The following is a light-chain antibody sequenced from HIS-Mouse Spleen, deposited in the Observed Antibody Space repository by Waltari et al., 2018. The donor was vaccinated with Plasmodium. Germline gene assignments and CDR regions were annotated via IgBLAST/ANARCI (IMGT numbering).Light chain of an antibody. CDR2: DAS. Sequence: DIQMTQSTYSLSASVGDRVTIPCQASKDISNYLNWYQQKPGKAPKLLSYDASNLETGVPSRFSGSGSGTDFTFTISSLQPEDIATYYCQQYDKLPPYTFGQGIKLEIK. J-gene: IGKJ2*01. CDR1: KDISNY. V-gene: IGKV1-33*01. CDR3: QQYDKLPPYT.